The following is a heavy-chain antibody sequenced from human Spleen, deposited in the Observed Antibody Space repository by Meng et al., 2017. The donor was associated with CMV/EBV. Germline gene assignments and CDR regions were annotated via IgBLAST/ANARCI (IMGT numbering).Heavy chain of an antibody. V-gene: IGHV3-23*01. CDR2: INNRGRDT. Sequence: AASRVKFSGYNMMGIRQGPGKGLGWVSRINNRGRDTYDEDSVRGRFTMSRDNSKSTLYLQMNSLRAEDTAVYYCATLRAYYFDYWGQGTLVTVSS. J-gene: IGHJ4*02. D-gene: IGHD2-15*01. CDR3: ATLRAYYFDY. CDR1: RVKFSGYN.